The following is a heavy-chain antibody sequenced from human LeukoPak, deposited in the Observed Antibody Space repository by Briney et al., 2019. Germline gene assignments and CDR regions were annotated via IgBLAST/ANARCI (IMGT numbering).Heavy chain of an antibody. CDR3: ARVLRGAFDI. CDR1: GFTVSSSY. V-gene: IGHV3-66*01. D-gene: IGHD3-10*01. Sequence: GGSLRLSCAASGFTVSSSYMSWVRQAPEKGLEWVSIISSAGTTYYADPVKGRFTISRDNSKNTVYLQVNSLRDEDTAVYYCARVLRGAFDIWGQGTMVTVSS. J-gene: IGHJ3*02. CDR2: ISSAGTT.